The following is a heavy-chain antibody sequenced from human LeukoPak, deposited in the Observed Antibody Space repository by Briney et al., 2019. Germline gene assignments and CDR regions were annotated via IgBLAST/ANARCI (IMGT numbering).Heavy chain of an antibody. Sequence: GASVKVSCKASGGTFSSYAISWVRQAPGQGLEWMGGIIPIFGTANYAQKFQGRDTITTDESTSTAYMELSSLRSEDTAVYYCARNRYYYDSSGYTQYYFDYWGQGTLVTVSS. J-gene: IGHJ4*02. CDR1: GGTFSSYA. CDR2: IIPIFGTA. D-gene: IGHD3-22*01. CDR3: ARNRYYYDSSGYTQYYFDY. V-gene: IGHV1-69*05.